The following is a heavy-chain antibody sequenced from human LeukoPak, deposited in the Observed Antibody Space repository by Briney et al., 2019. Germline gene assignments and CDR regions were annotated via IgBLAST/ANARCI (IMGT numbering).Heavy chain of an antibody. Sequence: GGSLRLSCAASGFTFSDYYMSWIRQAPGKGLEWVSYISSSGSTIYYADSVKGRFTISRDNAKNSLYLRMNSLRAEDTAVYYCARAPDSSGYPLTFDYWGQGTLVTVSS. J-gene: IGHJ4*02. CDR1: GFTFSDYY. CDR2: ISSSGSTI. D-gene: IGHD3-22*01. CDR3: ARAPDSSGYPLTFDY. V-gene: IGHV3-11*01.